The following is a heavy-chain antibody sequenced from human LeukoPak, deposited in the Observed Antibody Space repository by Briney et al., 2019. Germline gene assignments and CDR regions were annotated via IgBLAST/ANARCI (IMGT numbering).Heavy chain of an antibody. J-gene: IGHJ3*02. CDR3: ARDRGSPDAFDI. CDR1: GYTFIAYY. D-gene: IGHD1-26*01. Sequence: ASVKVSCKASGYTFIAYYINWGRDAPGQRLECMGWINPNSGGTNYAQKVQGRVTLTRDTSISTAYMEMSQLRSDDTDVYYCARDRGSPDAFDIWGQGTPVTVSS. CDR2: INPNSGGT. V-gene: IGHV1-2*02.